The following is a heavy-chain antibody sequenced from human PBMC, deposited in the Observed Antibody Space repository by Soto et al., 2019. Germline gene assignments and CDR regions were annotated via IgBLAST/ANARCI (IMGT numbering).Heavy chain of an antibody. CDR1: GFTFDDYA. J-gene: IGHJ4*02. V-gene: IGHV3-9*01. CDR3: AKDMRQLGKGYYFDY. CDR2: ISWNSGSI. Sequence: PGGSLRLSCAASGFTFDDYAMHWVRQAPGKGLEWVSGISWNSGSIGYADSVKGRFTISRDNAKNSLYLQMNSLRAEDTALYYCAKDMRQLGKGYYFDYWGQGTLVTVSS. D-gene: IGHD6-6*01.